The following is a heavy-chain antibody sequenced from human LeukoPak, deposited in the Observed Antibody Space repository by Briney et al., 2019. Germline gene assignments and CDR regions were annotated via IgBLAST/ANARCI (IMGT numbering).Heavy chain of an antibody. CDR1: AFIFSGHW. J-gene: IGHJ4*02. D-gene: IGHD6-13*01. Sequence: PGGSLRLSCEGSAFIFSGHWMNWVRQTPGKGLEWVASIKEDGSERQYVDSVKGRFTISRDNSKNTLYLQMNSLRAEDTAVYYCARDLYSSSSHFDYWGQGTLVTVSS. V-gene: IGHV3-7*01. CDR3: ARDLYSSSSHFDY. CDR2: IKEDGSER.